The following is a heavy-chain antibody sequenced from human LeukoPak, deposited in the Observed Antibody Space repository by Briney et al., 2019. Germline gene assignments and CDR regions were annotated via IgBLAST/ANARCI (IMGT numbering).Heavy chain of an antibody. CDR3: ARVRGGVLYYYGMDV. CDR2: ISYDGSNK. J-gene: IGHJ6*02. D-gene: IGHD3-10*01. CDR1: GFTFSSYA. V-gene: IGHV3-30-3*01. Sequence: PGGSLRLSCAASGFTFSSYAMHWVRQAPGKGLEWVAVISYDGSNKYYADSVKGRFTISRDNSKNTLYLQMNSLRAEDTAVYYCARVRGGVLYYYGMDVWGQGTTVTVSS.